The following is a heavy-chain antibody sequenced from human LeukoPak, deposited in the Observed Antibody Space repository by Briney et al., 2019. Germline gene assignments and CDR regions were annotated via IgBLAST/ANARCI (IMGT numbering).Heavy chain of an antibody. CDR3: ARWASRYYYDSSGSARRYYYYYGMDV. Sequence: SETLSLTCTVSGGSISSYYWSWIRQPPGKGLEWIGEINHSGSTNYNPSLKSRVTISVDTSKDQFSLKLSSVTAADTAVYYCARWASRYYYDSSGSARRYYYYYGMDVWGQGTTVTVSS. J-gene: IGHJ6*02. V-gene: IGHV4-34*01. CDR2: INHSGST. D-gene: IGHD3-22*01. CDR1: GGSISSYY.